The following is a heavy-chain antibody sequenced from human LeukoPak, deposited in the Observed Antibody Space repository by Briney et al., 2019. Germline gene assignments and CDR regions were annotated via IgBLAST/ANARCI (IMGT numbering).Heavy chain of an antibody. CDR2: INHSGST. Sequence: SETLSLTCAVYGGSFSGYYWSWIRQPPGKGLEWIGEINHSGSTNYNPSLKSRVTISVDTSKNQFSLKLSSVTAADTAVYYCARSMRTMIAVVTRGNWFDPWGQGTLVTVSS. CDR3: ARSMRTMIAVVTRGNWFDP. V-gene: IGHV4-34*01. D-gene: IGHD3-22*01. J-gene: IGHJ5*02. CDR1: GGSFSGYY.